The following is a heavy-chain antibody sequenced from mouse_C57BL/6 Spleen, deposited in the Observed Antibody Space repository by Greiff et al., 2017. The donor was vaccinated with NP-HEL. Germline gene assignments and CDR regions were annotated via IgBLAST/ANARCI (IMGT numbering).Heavy chain of an antibody. CDR3: ARSPFYYDYDHWYFDV. Sequence: EVQLQQSGPELVKPGASVKIPCKASGYTFTDYNMDWVKQSHGKSLEWIGDINPNNGGTIYNQKFKGKSTLTVDKSSSTAYMELRSLTSEDTAVYYCARSPFYYDYDHWYFDVWGTGTTVTVSS. D-gene: IGHD2-4*01. CDR1: GYTFTDYN. CDR2: INPNNGGT. V-gene: IGHV1-18*01. J-gene: IGHJ1*03.